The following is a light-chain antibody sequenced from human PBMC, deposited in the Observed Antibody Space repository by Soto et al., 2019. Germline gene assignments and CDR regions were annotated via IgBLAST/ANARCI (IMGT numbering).Light chain of an antibody. Sequence: EIVMTQAPATLSVSPGEGATLSCRASQGVGTNLAWYQQKPGQAPRLLFYGASTRATGFPARFSVSGSGTEFTLTISSLQSEDFAVYYCQQYNKWPGTFGRGTKLEIK. V-gene: IGKV3-15*01. CDR1: QGVGTN. J-gene: IGKJ2*01. CDR3: QQYNKWPGT. CDR2: GAS.